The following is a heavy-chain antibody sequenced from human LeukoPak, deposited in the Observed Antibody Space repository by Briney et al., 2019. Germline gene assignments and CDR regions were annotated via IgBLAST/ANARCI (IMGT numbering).Heavy chain of an antibody. Sequence: SETLSLTCTVSGASVSCGSYYWSWIRQPPGRGLEYIGYIYYSGSTNYNPSLKSRVTISADTSKNQFSLKLSSVTAADTALYYCARYCSSTSCSDNAFDIWGQGTMVTVSS. V-gene: IGHV4-61*01. CDR1: GASVSCGSYY. CDR3: ARYCSSTSCSDNAFDI. CDR2: IYYSGST. D-gene: IGHD2-2*01. J-gene: IGHJ3*02.